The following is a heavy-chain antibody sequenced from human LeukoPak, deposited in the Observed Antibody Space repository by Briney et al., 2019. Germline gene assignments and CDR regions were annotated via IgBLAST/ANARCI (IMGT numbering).Heavy chain of an antibody. J-gene: IGHJ3*02. Sequence: ASVKVSCKASGYTFTGYYIHWVRQAPGQGLGWMGWINPNSGGTNYAQKVQGRVTMTRDTSISTAYMELSRLTSDDTAVYYCARGGSGIFDAFDIWGQGTMVTVSS. V-gene: IGHV1-2*02. CDR3: ARGGSGIFDAFDI. D-gene: IGHD3-10*01. CDR1: GYTFTGYY. CDR2: INPNSGGT.